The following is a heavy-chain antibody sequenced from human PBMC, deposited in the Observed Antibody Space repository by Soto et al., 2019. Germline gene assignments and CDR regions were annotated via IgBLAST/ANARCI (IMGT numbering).Heavy chain of an antibody. CDR3: ARRWGRNTYYFDY. D-gene: IGHD3-16*01. Sequence: ASVKVSCKASGYTFTSYYINWVRQATGQGLEWMGWMNPNSGNTSYAQKFQGRVTMTRNTSISTAYMELSSLRSEDTAVYYCARRWGRNTYYFDYWGQGTLVTVSS. J-gene: IGHJ4*02. CDR1: GYTFTSYY. CDR2: MNPNSGNT. V-gene: IGHV1-8*01.